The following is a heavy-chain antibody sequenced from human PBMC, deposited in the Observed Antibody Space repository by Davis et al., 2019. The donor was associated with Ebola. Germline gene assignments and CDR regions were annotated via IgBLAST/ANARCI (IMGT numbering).Heavy chain of an antibody. V-gene: IGHV3-48*03. CDR1: GFTFSSYE. CDR2: ISSSGSTI. J-gene: IGHJ5*02. CDR3: ARDYGMGWFDP. Sequence: GESLKISCAASGFTFSSYEMNWVRQAPGKGLEWVSYISSSGSTIYYADSVKGRFTISRDNSKNTLYLQMNSLRAEDTAVYYCARDYGMGWFDPWGQGTLVTVSS. D-gene: IGHD1-14*01.